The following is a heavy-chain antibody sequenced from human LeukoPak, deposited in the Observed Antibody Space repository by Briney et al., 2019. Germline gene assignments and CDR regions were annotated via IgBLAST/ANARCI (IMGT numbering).Heavy chain of an antibody. J-gene: IGHJ4*02. Sequence: PGGSLRLSCAASGFTFDDYAMHWVRHAPGKGLEWVSGISWNSGSIGYADSVKGRFTISRDNAKNSLYLQMNSLRAEDTALYYCAKESGYWGQGTLVTVSS. CDR2: ISWNSGSI. CDR3: AKESGY. CDR1: GFTFDDYA. V-gene: IGHV3-9*01. D-gene: IGHD2-8*02.